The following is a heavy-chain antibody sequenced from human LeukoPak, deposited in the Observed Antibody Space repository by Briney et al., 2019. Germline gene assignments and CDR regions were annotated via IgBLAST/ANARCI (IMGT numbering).Heavy chain of an antibody. V-gene: IGHV4-39*01. CDR1: GGSISSSSYY. Sequence: NPSETLSLTCTVSGGSISSSSYYWGWIRQPPGKGLEWIGSIYYSGSTYYNPSLKSRVTISVDTSKNQFSLKLSSVTAADTAVYYCARGAVGATHDAFDIWGQGTMVTVSS. D-gene: IGHD1-26*01. J-gene: IGHJ3*02. CDR2: IYYSGST. CDR3: ARGAVGATHDAFDI.